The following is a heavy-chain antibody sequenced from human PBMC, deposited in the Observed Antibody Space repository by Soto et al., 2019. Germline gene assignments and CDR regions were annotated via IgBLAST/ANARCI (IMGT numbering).Heavy chain of an antibody. V-gene: IGHV1-2*04. CDR2: INPNSGGT. D-gene: IGHD2-21*02. J-gene: IGHJ6*02. CDR3: ARTERSGDYIYYYGMDV. CDR1: GYTFTGYY. Sequence: ASVKVSCKASGYTFTGYYMHWVRQAPGQGLEWMGWINPNSGGTNYAQKFQGWVTITADESTSTAYMELSSLRSEDTAVYYCARTERSGDYIYYYGMDVWGQGTTVTVSS.